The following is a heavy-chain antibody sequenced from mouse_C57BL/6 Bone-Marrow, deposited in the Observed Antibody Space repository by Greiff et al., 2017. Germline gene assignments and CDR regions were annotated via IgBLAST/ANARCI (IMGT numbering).Heavy chain of an antibody. J-gene: IGHJ2*01. Sequence: EVKLVESGGGLVKPGGSLKLSCAASGFTFSSYAMSWVRQTPEKRLEWVATISDGGSYTYYPDNVKGRFTISSDNAKNNLYLQMSHLKSEDTAMYYCAREDPPYGRFDYWGQGTTLTVSS. V-gene: IGHV5-4*01. D-gene: IGHD1-1*01. CDR3: AREDPPYGRFDY. CDR1: GFTFSSYA. CDR2: ISDGGSYT.